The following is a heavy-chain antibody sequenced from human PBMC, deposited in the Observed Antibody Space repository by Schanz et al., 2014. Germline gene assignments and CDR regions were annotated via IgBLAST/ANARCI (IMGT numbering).Heavy chain of an antibody. CDR1: GYTFTSYG. Sequence: QVQLVQSGTQVKKPGASVKVSCKASGYTFTSYGINWVRQAPGQGLEWMGWISAYNGNTNYAQKHQGRDTITTDTSTSTANMERKSLRADVTAMYYCATMWGKCAATACQVLEVLDVGGQGTMVTVSS. CDR3: ATMWGKCAATACQVLEVLDV. V-gene: IGHV1-18*01. J-gene: IGHJ3*01. CDR2: ISAYNGNT. D-gene: IGHD7-27*01.